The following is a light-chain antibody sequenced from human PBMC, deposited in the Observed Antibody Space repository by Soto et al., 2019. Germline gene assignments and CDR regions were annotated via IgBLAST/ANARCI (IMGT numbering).Light chain of an antibody. V-gene: IGKV3-20*01. J-gene: IGKJ5*01. Sequence: EIVLTQSPGTLSLSPGERATLSCRASQSVTNTYLAWYQQKPGQAPRLLIYGASSRATGIPDRFSGSGSGTGLTLTIWRLEPEDFAVYYCQQYGSSPITFGQGTRLEIK. CDR3: QQYGSSPIT. CDR2: GAS. CDR1: QSVTNTY.